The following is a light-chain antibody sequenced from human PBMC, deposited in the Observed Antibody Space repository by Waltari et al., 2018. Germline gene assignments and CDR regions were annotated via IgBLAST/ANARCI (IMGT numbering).Light chain of an antibody. V-gene: IGLV2-14*01. Sequence: QSALTQPASVSGSPGQSITISCTGTSSDVGFYIYVSWYQQHPGNAPNLIIYDVFERPSGVSHRFSGSKSGNTASLTISGLQAEDEADYYCNSYTGSRSWVFGGGTKLTVL. CDR3: NSYTGSRSWV. CDR2: DVF. J-gene: IGLJ3*02. CDR1: SSDVGFYIY.